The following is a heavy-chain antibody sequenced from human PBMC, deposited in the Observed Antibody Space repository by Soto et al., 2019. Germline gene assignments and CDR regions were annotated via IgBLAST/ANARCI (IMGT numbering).Heavy chain of an antibody. D-gene: IGHD3-3*01. CDR3: ARGFTHYDFEDY. J-gene: IGHJ4*02. Sequence: PAEPLRHSFSASEVPFNSYGMGGVRKAPGKGLEWVANIKQDGSEKYYVDSVKGRFTISRDNAKNSLYLQMNSLRAEDTAVYYCARGFTHYDFEDYWGQGNLVTVSS. CDR2: IKQDGSEK. V-gene: IGHV3-7*03. CDR1: EVPFNSYG.